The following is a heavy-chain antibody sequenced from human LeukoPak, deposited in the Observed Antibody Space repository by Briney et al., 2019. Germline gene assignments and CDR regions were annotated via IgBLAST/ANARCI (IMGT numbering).Heavy chain of an antibody. CDR1: GFTFSSYS. J-gene: IGHJ4*02. V-gene: IGHV3-21*01. Sequence: GGSLRLSCAASGFTFSSYSMNWVRQAPGKGLEWVSSISSSSSYIYYADSVKGRSTISRDNAKNSLYLQMNSLRAEDTAVYYCARGGRTGGSDYWGQGTLVTVSS. D-gene: IGHD1-26*01. CDR2: ISSSSSYI. CDR3: ARGGRTGGSDY.